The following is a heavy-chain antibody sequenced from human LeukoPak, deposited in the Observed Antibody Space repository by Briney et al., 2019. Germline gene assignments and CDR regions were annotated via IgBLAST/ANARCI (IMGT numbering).Heavy chain of an antibody. CDR2: IYYSGNT. CDR3: ARNYCSGGSCWYFGL. V-gene: IGHV4-59*01. D-gene: IGHD2-15*01. J-gene: IGHJ2*01. Sequence: SETLSLTCSVSGGSISSYYWSWIRQPPGKGLEWIGYIYYSGNTKYNASLKGRVTISVDTSNNQISLNLSSVTAADTAVYYCARNYCSGGSCWYFGLWGRGTLVTVSS. CDR1: GGSISSYY.